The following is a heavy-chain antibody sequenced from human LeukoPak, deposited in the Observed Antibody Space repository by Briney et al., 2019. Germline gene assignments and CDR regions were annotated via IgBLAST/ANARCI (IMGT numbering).Heavy chain of an antibody. CDR2: IIPILGIA. Sequence: GASVKVSCKASGGTFSSYAISWVRQAPGQGLEWMGRIIPILGIANYAQKFQGRVTITADKSTSTAYMELSSLRAEDTAVYYCAVIVEATITWGSSLSDYWGQGTLVTVSS. D-gene: IGHD5-12*01. V-gene: IGHV1-69*04. J-gene: IGHJ4*02. CDR1: GGTFSSYA. CDR3: AVIVEATITWGSSLSDY.